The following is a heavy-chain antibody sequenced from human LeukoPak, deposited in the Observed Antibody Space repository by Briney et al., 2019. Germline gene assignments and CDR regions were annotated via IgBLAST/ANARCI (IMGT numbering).Heavy chain of an antibody. J-gene: IGHJ1*01. Sequence: GGSLRLSCAASGFTFSSYGMHWVRQAPGKGLEWVAFIRYDGSNKYYADSVKGRFTISRDNSKNTLYLQMNSLRAEDTAVYYCARKCGGDCYSEYFQHWGQGTLVTVSS. CDR3: ARKCGGDCYSEYFQH. CDR1: GFTFSSYG. CDR2: IRYDGSNK. D-gene: IGHD2-21*01. V-gene: IGHV3-30*02.